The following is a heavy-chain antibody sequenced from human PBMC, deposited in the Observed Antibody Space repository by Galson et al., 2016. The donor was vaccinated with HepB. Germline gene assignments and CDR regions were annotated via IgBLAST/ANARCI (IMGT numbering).Heavy chain of an antibody. Sequence: SETLSLTCAVYGGSFSSYYWSWIRQPPGKGLEWIGEIYHNETTYNPSLKSRVTISVDTSKSQFSLKLSSVTAADTAVYYCARAFGQQVFSGRFDPWGQGTLVTVSS. D-gene: IGHD6-13*01. CDR3: ARAFGQQVFSGRFDP. CDR2: IYHNET. V-gene: IGHV4-34*01. CDR1: GGSFSSYY. J-gene: IGHJ5*02.